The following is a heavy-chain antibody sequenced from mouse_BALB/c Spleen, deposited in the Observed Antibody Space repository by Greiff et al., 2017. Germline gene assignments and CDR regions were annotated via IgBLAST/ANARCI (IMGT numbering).Heavy chain of an antibody. J-gene: IGHJ4*01. CDR2: ISYSGST. D-gene: IGHD1-1*01. V-gene: IGHV3-2*02. CDR3: ARITTVYAMDY. CDR1: GYSITSDYA. Sequence: DVKLQESGPGLVKPSQSLSLTCTVTGYSITSDYAWNWIRQFPGNKLEWMGYISYSGSTSYNPSLKSRISITRDTSKNQFFLQLNSVTTEDTATYYCARITTVYAMDYWGQGTSVTVSS.